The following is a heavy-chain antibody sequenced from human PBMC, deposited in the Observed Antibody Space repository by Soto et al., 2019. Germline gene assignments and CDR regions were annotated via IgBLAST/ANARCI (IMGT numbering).Heavy chain of an antibody. Sequence: SETLSLTCTVSGGSISSSSYYWGWIRQPPGKGLEWIGSIYYSGSTYYNPSLKSRVTISVDTSKNQFSLKLTSVTAADTAVYYCASRPGEGEPRPGCTNGVCYTAFDYWGQGTLVTVSS. CDR1: GGSISSSSYY. CDR3: ASRPGEGEPRPGCTNGVCYTAFDY. CDR2: IYYSGST. D-gene: IGHD2-8*01. J-gene: IGHJ4*02. V-gene: IGHV4-39*01.